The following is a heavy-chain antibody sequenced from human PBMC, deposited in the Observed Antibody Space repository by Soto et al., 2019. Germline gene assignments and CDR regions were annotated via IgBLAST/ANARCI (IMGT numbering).Heavy chain of an antibody. V-gene: IGHV4-39*01. CDR1: GGSITSSSHF. Sequence: PSETLSLTCTASGGSITSSSHFWVWFRQPPGKVLEWIWTIYFTGNTYYTPSLKSRLTMSIDTSKNEFSLRLNSVTAADTAVYYCAGQTFTIAAASYGRSNWFDPWGPGTLVTVSS. D-gene: IGHD6-25*01. J-gene: IGHJ5*02. CDR3: AGQTFTIAAASYGRSNWFDP. CDR2: IYFTGNT.